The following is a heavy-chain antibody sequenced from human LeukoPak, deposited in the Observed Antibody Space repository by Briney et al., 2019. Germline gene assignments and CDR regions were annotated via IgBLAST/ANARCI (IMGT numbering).Heavy chain of an antibody. V-gene: IGHV1-18*01. D-gene: IGHD3-22*01. CDR3: ARDGPGYYDSSGYYHY. CDR2: ISAYTGNT. CDR1: GYTFTSYG. J-gene: IGHJ4*02. Sequence: ASVKVSCKASGYTFTSYGINWVRQAPGQGLEWMGWISAYTGNTNYAQKLQGRVTMTTDTSTSTAYMELRSLRSDDAAVYYCARDGPGYYDSSGYYHYWGQGTLVTVSS.